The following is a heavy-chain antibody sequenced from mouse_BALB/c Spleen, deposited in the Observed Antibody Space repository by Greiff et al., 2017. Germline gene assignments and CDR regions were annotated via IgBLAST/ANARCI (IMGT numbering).Heavy chain of an antibody. CDR3: ALAWFAY. V-gene: IGHV3-6*02. J-gene: IGHJ3*01. CDR1: GYSITSGYY. Sequence: VQLKESGPGLVKPSQSLSLTCSVTGYSITSGYYWNWIRQFPGNKLEWMGYISYDGSNNYNPSLKNRISITRDTSKNQFFLKLNSVTTEDTATYYCALAWFAYWGQGTLVTVSA. CDR2: ISYDGSN.